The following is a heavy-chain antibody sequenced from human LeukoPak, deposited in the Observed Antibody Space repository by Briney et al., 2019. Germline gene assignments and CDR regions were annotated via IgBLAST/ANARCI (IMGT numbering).Heavy chain of an antibody. Sequence: ASVKVSCTASGGTFSSYAISWVRQAPGQGLEWMGGIIPIFGTANYAQKFQGRVTITADESTSTAYMELSSLRSEDTAVYYCARGRYSSGWRGYYFDYWGQGTLVTVSS. CDR1: GGTFSSYA. CDR2: IIPIFGTA. CDR3: ARGRYSSGWRGYYFDY. V-gene: IGHV1-69*13. J-gene: IGHJ4*02. D-gene: IGHD6-19*01.